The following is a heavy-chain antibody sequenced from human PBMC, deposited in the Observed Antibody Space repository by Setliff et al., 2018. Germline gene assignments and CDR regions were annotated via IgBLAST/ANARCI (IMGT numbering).Heavy chain of an antibody. D-gene: IGHD1-26*01. CDR2: IWFDGSDK. J-gene: IGHJ4*02. CDR3: TTWNGRYSEY. Sequence: GGSLRLSCAASGFTFSRHGMHWVRQAPGKGLEWVAVIWFDGSDKYYADSVKGRFTISRDNSKNTLYLQMNSLRAEDTAVYYCTTWNGRYSEYWGQGTLVTVSS. CDR1: GFTFSRHG. V-gene: IGHV3-33*01.